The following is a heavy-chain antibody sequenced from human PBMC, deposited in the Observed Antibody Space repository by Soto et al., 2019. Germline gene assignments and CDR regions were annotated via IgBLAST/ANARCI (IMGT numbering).Heavy chain of an antibody. CDR2: IHYSGRT. J-gene: IGHJ5*02. CDR3: AKSIAVAPGWLDP. Sequence: SDPLSLTCSVFNGSIRGFYWTWIRQPPGKILEWIGYIHYSGRTDYNPSLTSRANMSVDTSKNQFSMNLKSITAEDTAVYYCAKSIAVAPGWLDPWGQGIVGTGS. CDR1: NGSIRGFY. D-gene: IGHD6-19*01. V-gene: IGHV4-59*12.